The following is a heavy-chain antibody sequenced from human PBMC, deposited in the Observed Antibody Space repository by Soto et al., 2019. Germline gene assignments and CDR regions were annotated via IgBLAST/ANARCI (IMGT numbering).Heavy chain of an antibody. D-gene: IGHD2-2*01. CDR3: ARGGYCSSTSCHPYYFDY. V-gene: IGHV5-51*01. CDR1: GYSFTSYW. Sequence: GESLKISCKGSGYSFTSYWIGWVRQMPGKGLEWMGIIYPGDSDTRYSPSFQGQVTISADKSISTACLQWSSLKASDTAMYYCARGGYCSSTSCHPYYFDYWGQGTLVTVSS. CDR2: IYPGDSDT. J-gene: IGHJ4*02.